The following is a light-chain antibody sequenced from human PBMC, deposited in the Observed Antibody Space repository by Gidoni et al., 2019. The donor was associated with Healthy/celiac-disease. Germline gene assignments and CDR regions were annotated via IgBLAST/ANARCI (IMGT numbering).Light chain of an antibody. CDR2: DAS. J-gene: IGKJ3*01. V-gene: IGKV3-11*01. CDR1: QSVSSS. CDR3: QQRSNWPRT. Sequence: EIVLTHSPATLSLSPGERATLSCSASQSVSSSLAWYQQKPGQAPTLLIYDASNRATGIPARFSGSGSGTDFTLTISSLEPEDFAVYYCQQRSNWPRTFGPGTKVDIK.